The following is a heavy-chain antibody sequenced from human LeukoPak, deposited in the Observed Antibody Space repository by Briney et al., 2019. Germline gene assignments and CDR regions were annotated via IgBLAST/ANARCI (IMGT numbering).Heavy chain of an antibody. CDR2: ISSSGSTI. V-gene: IGHV3-48*03. J-gene: IGHJ3*02. CDR3: ARYNAFDI. Sequence: GGSLRLSCAASGFTFSSYEMNLVRQAPGKGLEWVSYISSSGSTIYYADSVKGRFTVSRDNAKNSLYLQMNSLRAEETAVYYCARYNAFDIWGQGTMVTVSS. D-gene: IGHD1-14*01. CDR1: GFTFSSYE.